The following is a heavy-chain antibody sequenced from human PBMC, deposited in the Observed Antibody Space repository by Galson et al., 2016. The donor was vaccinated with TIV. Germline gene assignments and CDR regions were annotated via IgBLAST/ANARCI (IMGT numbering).Heavy chain of an antibody. Sequence: PGQGLEWMGRIIPIARTANYAQKFQGRLTITADEFTRTAYMELSSLRSDDTAVYYCARDDYYNILHYWGQGTLVTVSS. D-gene: IGHD3-22*01. CDR3: ARDDYYNILHY. J-gene: IGHJ4*02. V-gene: IGHV1-69*11. CDR2: IIPIARTA.